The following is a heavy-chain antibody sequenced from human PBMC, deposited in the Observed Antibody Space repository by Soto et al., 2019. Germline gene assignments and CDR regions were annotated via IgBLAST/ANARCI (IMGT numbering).Heavy chain of an antibody. CDR2: IIPIFGTA. Sequence: QVQLVQSGAEVKKPGSSVKVSCKASGGTFSSYAISWVRQAPGQGLEWMGGIIPIFGTANYAQKLQGRVTSTADESTSTAYMELSSLRAEDTAVYYCARELITGTQVGAFDIGGQGTMVTVSS. D-gene: IGHD1-20*01. V-gene: IGHV1-69*01. CDR1: GGTFSSYA. CDR3: ARELITGTQVGAFDI. J-gene: IGHJ3*02.